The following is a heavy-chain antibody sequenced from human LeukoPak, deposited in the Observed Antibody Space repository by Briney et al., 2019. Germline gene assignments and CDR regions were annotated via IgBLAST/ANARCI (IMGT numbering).Heavy chain of an antibody. J-gene: IGHJ4*02. CDR3: TRGLYGSGSYGYGY. V-gene: IGHV4-61*01. D-gene: IGHD3-10*01. CDR2: IYYTGTT. Sequence: SETLSLTCTVSGASLSSGIFYWYWIRQPPGKGLDWLGYIYYTGTTNYNPSLKSRVTISVDPSNNQFSLKLSSVTAADTAVYYWTRGLYGSGSYGYGYWGQGTLVTVS. CDR1: GASLSSGIFY.